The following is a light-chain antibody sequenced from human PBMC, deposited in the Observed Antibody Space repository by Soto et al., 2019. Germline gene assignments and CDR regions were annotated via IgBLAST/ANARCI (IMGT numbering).Light chain of an antibody. CDR1: SSDVGGYNY. CDR2: EVS. Sequence: QSALTQPPSASGSPGQSVIISCTGTSSDVGGYNYVSWYQQHPGKAPKLMIYEVSKRPSGVPDRFSGSKSGNTASLTVSGLQAEDEADYYCSSYAGSNNPVVFGGGTKLTVL. V-gene: IGLV2-8*01. CDR3: SSYAGSNNPVV. J-gene: IGLJ2*01.